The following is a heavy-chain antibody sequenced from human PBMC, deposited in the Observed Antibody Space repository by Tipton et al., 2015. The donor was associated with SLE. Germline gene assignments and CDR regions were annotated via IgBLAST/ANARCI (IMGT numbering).Heavy chain of an antibody. D-gene: IGHD1-7*01. CDR1: GFTFSSYD. V-gene: IGHV3-13*01. CDR3: ARGTGTTSSYYYYGMDV. CDR2: IGTAGDT. Sequence: GSLRLSCAASGFTFSSYDMHWVRQATGKGLEWVSAIGTAGDTYYPGSVKGRFTISRENAKNSLYLQMNSLRAGDTAVYYCARGTGTTSSYYYYGMDVWGQGTTVTVS. J-gene: IGHJ6*02.